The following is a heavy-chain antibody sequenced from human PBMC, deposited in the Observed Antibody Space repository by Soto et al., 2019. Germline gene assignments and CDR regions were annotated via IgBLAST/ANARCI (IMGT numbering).Heavy chain of an antibody. D-gene: IGHD6-19*01. Sequence: TLSLPGVHSGGSVSSNSASCSWIRQSPSRGLEWLGRTYYRSKWYNDYAVSVKSRITINPDTSKNQFSLQLNSVTPEDTAVYYCAREIAVAAHNWFDPWGQGSLVTGPS. CDR1: GGSVSSNSAS. CDR3: AREIAVAAHNWFDP. V-gene: IGHV6-1*01. CDR2: TYYRSKWYN. J-gene: IGHJ5*02.